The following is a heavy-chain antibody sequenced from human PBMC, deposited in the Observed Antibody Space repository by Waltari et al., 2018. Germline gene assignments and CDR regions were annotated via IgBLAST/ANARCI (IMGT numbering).Heavy chain of an antibody. CDR2: ISRSSSYI. D-gene: IGHD1-26*01. CDR3: ARGDLGGAR. CDR1: GFTFSSYS. Sequence: EVQLVESGGGLVKPGGSLRPSCAASGFTFSSYSLNWVRQAPGKGLEWVSSISRSSSYIYYADSVKGRFTISRDNAKNSLYLQMNSLRAEDTAVYYCARGDLGGARWGQGTMVTVSS. V-gene: IGHV3-21*01. J-gene: IGHJ3*01.